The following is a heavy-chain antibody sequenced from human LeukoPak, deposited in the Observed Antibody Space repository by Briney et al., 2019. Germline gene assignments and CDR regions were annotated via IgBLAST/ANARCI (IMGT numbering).Heavy chain of an antibody. CDR3: AKAGPEYYYDSSGYYPYYFDY. V-gene: IGHV4-59*01. Sequence: PSETLSLTCTVSGGSISSYHWSWIRQPPGKGLEWIGYIYYSGSTNYNPSLKSRVTISVDTSKNQFSLKLSSVTAADTAVYYCAKAGPEYYYDSSGYYPYYFDYWGRGTLVTVSS. CDR1: GGSISSYH. CDR2: IYYSGST. J-gene: IGHJ4*02. D-gene: IGHD3-22*01.